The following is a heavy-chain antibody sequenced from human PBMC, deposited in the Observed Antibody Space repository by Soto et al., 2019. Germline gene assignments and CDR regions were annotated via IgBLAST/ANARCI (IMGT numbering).Heavy chain of an antibody. V-gene: IGHV4-59*01. CDR3: ARVGGFDWLPIDY. CDR1: GGSISSYY. CDR2: IYYSGST. Sequence: SETLSLTCTVSGGSISSYYWSWIRQPPGKGLEWIGYIYYSGSTNYNPSLKSRVTISVDTSKNQFSLKLSSVTATDTAVYYCARVGGFDWLPIDYWGQGTLVTVSS. J-gene: IGHJ4*02. D-gene: IGHD3-9*01.